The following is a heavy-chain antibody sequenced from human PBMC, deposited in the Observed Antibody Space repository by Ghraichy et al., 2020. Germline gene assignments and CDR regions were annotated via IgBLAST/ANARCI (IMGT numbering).Heavy chain of an antibody. D-gene: IGHD5-24*01. CDR3: AREVGDGSLGHNAFDIWGHNAFDI. CDR1: GGSISSYY. CDR2: IYYSGST. Sequence: SETLSLTCTVSGGSISSYYWSWIRQPPGKGLEWIGYIYYSGSTNYNPSLKSRVTISVDTSKNQFSLKLSSVTAADTAVYYCAREVGDGSLGHNAFDIWGHNAFDIWGQGTMVTVSS. V-gene: IGHV4-59*01. J-gene: IGHJ3*02.